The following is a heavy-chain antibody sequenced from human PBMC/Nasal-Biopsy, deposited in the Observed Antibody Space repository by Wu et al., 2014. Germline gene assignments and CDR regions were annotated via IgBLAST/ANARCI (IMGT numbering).Heavy chain of an antibody. Sequence: STYAMHWVRQAPGKGLEWVAVISSDGVDEYYADSVKGRFTVSRDNFRDTLYLQMSRLRVEDTALYFCARAIAARGTPECAFDIWGQGTLVTVSS. CDR1: STYA. D-gene: IGHD6-13*01. CDR2: ISSDGVDE. CDR3: ARAIAARGTPECAFDI. V-gene: IGHV3-30-3*01. J-gene: IGHJ3*02.